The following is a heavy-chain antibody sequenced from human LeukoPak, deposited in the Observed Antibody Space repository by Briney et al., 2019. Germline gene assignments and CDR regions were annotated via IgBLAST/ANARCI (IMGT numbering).Heavy chain of an antibody. J-gene: IGHJ4*02. CDR2: ISAYNGNT. V-gene: IGHV1-18*01. Sequence: ASVTVSCKPSGYTFTSYGISWVRQAPGQGLEWMGWISAYNGNTNYAQKLQGRVTMTTDTSTSTAYMELRSLRSDDTAVYYCTYTTSGPFDYWGQGTLVTVSS. CDR3: TYTTSGPFDY. D-gene: IGHD1-26*01. CDR1: GYTFTSYG.